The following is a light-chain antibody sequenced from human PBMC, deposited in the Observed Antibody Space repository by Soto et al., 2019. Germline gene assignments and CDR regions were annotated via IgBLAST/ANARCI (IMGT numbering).Light chain of an antibody. J-gene: IGKJ5*01. CDR3: QQYTGSPTA. CDR1: QSVSSSH. Sequence: IVVTQSPGTLSLSPGERATLSCRASQSVSSSHLAWYQHKPGQAPRLLIYGASTRAAGIPDRFSGSGSGTDFTLTITRLEPEDSAVYFCQQYTGSPTAFGQGTRLEIK. V-gene: IGKV3-20*01. CDR2: GAS.